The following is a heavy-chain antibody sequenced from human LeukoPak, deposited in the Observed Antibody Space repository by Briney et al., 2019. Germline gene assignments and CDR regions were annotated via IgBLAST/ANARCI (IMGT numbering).Heavy chain of an antibody. CDR3: ARVLGIRYYYGTGSYSGNWFDP. CDR2: IYHSGST. CDR1: GGSISSGGYS. V-gene: IGHV4-30-2*01. Sequence: SSETLSLTCAVSGGSISSGGYSWSWIRQPPGKGLEWIGYIYHSGSTYYNPSLKSRVTISVDRSKNQFSLKLSSVTAADTAVYYCARVLGIRYYYGTGSYSGNWFDPWGQGTLVTVSS. J-gene: IGHJ5*02. D-gene: IGHD3-10*01.